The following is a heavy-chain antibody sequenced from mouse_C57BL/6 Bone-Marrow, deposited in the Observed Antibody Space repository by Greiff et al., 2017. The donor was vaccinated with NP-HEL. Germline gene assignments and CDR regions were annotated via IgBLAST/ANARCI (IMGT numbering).Heavy chain of an antibody. CDR1: GFTFSSYG. Sequence: EVKLMESGGDLVKPGGSLKLSCAASGFTFSSYGMSWVRQTPDKRLEWVATISSGGSYTYYPDSVKGRFTISRDNAKNTLYLQMSSLKAEDTARDDGARQPPGARDDWGQGTSVTGSS. CDR2: ISSGGSYT. J-gene: IGHJ4*01. CDR3: ARQPPGARDD. V-gene: IGHV5-6*01.